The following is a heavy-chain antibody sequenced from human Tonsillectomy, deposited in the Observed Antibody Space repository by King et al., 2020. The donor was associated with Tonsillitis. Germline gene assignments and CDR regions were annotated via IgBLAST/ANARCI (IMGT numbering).Heavy chain of an antibody. D-gene: IGHD2-15*01. CDR3: AKGGYCSGGSCRATNWFDP. J-gene: IGHJ5*02. V-gene: IGHV3-30*18. CDR1: GFTFSSYG. CDR2: ISYDGSNK. Sequence: VQLVESGGGVVQPGRSLRLSCAASGFTFSSYGMHWVRQAPGKGLEWVAVISYDGSNKYYADSVKGRFTISRDNSKNTLYRQMNSLRAEDTAVYYCAKGGYCSGGSCRATNWFDPWGQGTLVTVSS.